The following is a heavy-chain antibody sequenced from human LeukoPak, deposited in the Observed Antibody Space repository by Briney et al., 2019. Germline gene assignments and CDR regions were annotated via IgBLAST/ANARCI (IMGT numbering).Heavy chain of an antibody. CDR1: GGSFSGYY. J-gene: IGHJ4*02. CDR3: AKDPPIWFGELLRGEDY. CDR2: ISGSGGST. V-gene: IGHV3-23*01. Sequence: ETLSLTCAVYGGSFSGYYWSWIRQPPGKVLEWVSAISGSGGSTYYADSVKGRFTISRDNSKNTLYLQMNSLRAEDTAVYYCAKDPPIWFGELLRGEDYWGQGTLVTVSS. D-gene: IGHD3-10*01.